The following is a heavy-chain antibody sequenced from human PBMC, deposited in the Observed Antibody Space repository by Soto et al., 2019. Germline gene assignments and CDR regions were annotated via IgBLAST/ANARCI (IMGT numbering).Heavy chain of an antibody. D-gene: IGHD6-13*01. J-gene: IGHJ6*02. CDR1: GGSFSGYY. Sequence: QVQLQQWGAGLLKPSETLSLTCAVYGGSFSGYYWSWIRQPPGKGLEWIGEINHSGSTNYNPSIKSRVTISVDTSKNQFSLNLSSVTAADTAVYYCARGHRARQQLVRTAIYYYGMDVWGQGTTVTVSS. CDR2: INHSGST. CDR3: ARGHRARQQLVRTAIYYYGMDV. V-gene: IGHV4-34*01.